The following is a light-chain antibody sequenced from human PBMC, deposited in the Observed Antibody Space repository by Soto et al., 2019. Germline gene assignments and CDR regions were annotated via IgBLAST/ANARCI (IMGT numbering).Light chain of an antibody. Sequence: QSVLTQPTSASGTPGQRVTISCSGSNSNIGSNTVNWFQQLPGTAPKLLIYTNNQRPSGVPDRFAGSKSGTSASLAVSGLQSEDEADYYCAAWDDSLNGYVFGTGTKLTVL. CDR2: TNN. V-gene: IGLV1-44*01. J-gene: IGLJ1*01. CDR1: NSNIGSNT. CDR3: AAWDDSLNGYV.